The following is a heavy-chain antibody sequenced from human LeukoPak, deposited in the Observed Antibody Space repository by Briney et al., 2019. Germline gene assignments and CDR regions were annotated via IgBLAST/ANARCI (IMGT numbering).Heavy chain of an antibody. CDR2: ISGPGTST. CDR3: ARGGWVSSDAFDV. CDR1: GFTFSNYA. Sequence: GGSLRLPCAASGFTFSNYAVSWVRQAPGKGLDRVSVISGPGTSTSYGNSVKGRFTISRDNSKNTVFLQMNSLRAEDTAVYYCARGGWVSSDAFDVWGQGTMVTVSS. J-gene: IGHJ3*01. V-gene: IGHV3-23*01. D-gene: IGHD5/OR15-5a*01.